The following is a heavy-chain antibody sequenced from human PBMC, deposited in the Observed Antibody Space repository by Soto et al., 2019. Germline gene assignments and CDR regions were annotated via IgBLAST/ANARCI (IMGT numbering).Heavy chain of an antibody. CDR2: ISYTGST. CDR1: VGSFSNYH. J-gene: IGHJ4*02. CDR3: ARVAADAYWSGYDDY. V-gene: IGHV4-59*01. D-gene: IGHD3-3*01. Sequence: QEQLQESGPRLVKPSETLSLTCSVSVGSFSNYHWSWIRQPPGKGLEWIGYISYTGSTNYSPSLKSRVTMLLATSKKQFSLKLSSVTAADTAVYYCARVAADAYWSGYDDYWGQGTLVTVSS.